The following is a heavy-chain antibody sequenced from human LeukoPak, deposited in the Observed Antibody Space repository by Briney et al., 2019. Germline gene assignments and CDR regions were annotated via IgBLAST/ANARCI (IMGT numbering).Heavy chain of an antibody. CDR1: GFTFKYYA. CDR3: AKVGGQRIQLWPHDY. CDR2: ITGTGGST. D-gene: IGHD5-18*01. V-gene: IGHV3-23*01. J-gene: IGHJ4*02. Sequence: GGSLRLSCAASGFTFKYYAMTWVRQAPGRGLDWVSGITGTGGSTYYADSVKGRFTMSRDNSKKTLDLQMNSLRAEDTAVYYCAKVGGQRIQLWPHDYWGQGTLVTVSS.